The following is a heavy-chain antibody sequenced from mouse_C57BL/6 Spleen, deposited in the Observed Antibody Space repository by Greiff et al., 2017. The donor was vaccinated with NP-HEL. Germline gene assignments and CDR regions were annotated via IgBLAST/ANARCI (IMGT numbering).Heavy chain of an antibody. J-gene: IGHJ2*01. V-gene: IGHV5-6*02. CDR3: ARRRTTVDYFDY. D-gene: IGHD1-1*01. CDR2: ISSGGSYT. CDR1: GFTFSSYG. Sequence: EVKLVESGGDLVKPGGSLKLSCAASGFTFSSYGMSWVRQTPDKRLEWVATISSGGSYTYYPDSVKGRFTISRDKSKNTLYLQMSSLKSEDSAMYCCARRRTTVDYFDYWGQGTTLTVSS.